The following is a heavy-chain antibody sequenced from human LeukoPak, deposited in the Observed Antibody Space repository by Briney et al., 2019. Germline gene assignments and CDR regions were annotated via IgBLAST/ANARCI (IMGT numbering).Heavy chain of an antibody. CDR3: AREGYFDVSDNLRYDALDI. D-gene: IGHD3-22*01. Sequence: PGGSLRLSCVASGINVGTNFMTWVRQAPGKGLEWISIINTDGTTDYADSVKGRFSITRDIDKNTLYLQMNSLSAEDTALYYCAREGYFDVSDNLRYDALDIWGQGTMVSVSS. J-gene: IGHJ3*02. CDR2: INTDGTT. V-gene: IGHV3-53*01. CDR1: GINVGTNF.